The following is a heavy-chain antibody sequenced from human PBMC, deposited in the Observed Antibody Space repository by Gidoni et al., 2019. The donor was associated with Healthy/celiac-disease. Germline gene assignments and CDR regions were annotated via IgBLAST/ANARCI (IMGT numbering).Heavy chain of an antibody. CDR2: IYHSGST. V-gene: IGHV4-30-2*01. CDR1: GGSISSGGYS. J-gene: IGHJ6*03. D-gene: IGHD2-2*01. Sequence: QLQLQESGSGLVKPSQTLSLTCAVSGGSISSGGYSWSWIRQPPGKGLEWIGYIYHSGSTYYNPSLKSRVTISVDRSKNQFSLKLSSVTAADTAVYYCARIVVPSPLADYYYMDVWGKGTTVTVSS. CDR3: ARIVVPSPLADYYYMDV.